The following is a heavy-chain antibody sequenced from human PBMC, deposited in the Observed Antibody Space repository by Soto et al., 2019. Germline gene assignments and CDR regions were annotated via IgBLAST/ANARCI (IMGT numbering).Heavy chain of an antibody. J-gene: IGHJ6*02. CDR1: GYSFTSYW. D-gene: IGHD1-26*01. CDR2: IDPSDSYT. CDR3: ARHLPLPSYYYYGMDV. V-gene: IGHV5-10-1*01. Sequence: PGESLKISCKGSGYSFTSYWISWVRQMXGKGLEWMGRIDPSDSYTNYSPSFQGHVTISADKSISTAYLQWSSLKASDTAMYYCARHLPLPSYYYYGMDVWGQGTTVTVSS.